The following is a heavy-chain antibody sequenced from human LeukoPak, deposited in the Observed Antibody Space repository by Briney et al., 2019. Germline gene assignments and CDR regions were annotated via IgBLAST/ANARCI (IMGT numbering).Heavy chain of an antibody. Sequence: SETLSLTCTVSGGSISSYYWSWIRQPPGKGLEWIGYIYYSGSTNYNPSLKSRVTISVDTSKNQFSLKLSSVTAADTALYYCAKDTTHYYGSGTYLRYWGQGTLVTVSS. V-gene: IGHV4-59*01. CDR1: GGSISSYY. CDR2: IYYSGST. D-gene: IGHD3-10*01. CDR3: AKDTTHYYGSGTYLRY. J-gene: IGHJ4*02.